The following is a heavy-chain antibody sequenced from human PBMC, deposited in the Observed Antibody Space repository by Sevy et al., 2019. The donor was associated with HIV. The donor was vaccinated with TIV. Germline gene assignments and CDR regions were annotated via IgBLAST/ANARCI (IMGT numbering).Heavy chain of an antibody. D-gene: IGHD3-22*01. Sequence: GGSLRLSCAASGFTFSSYGMHWVRQAPGKGLEWVAVISYDGSNKYYADSVKGRFTISRDNSKNTRYLQMNSLRAEDTAVYYCAKVGDSSGYYHPFDYWGQGTLVTVSS. CDR1: GFTFSSYG. CDR3: AKVGDSSGYYHPFDY. CDR2: ISYDGSNK. V-gene: IGHV3-30*18. J-gene: IGHJ4*02.